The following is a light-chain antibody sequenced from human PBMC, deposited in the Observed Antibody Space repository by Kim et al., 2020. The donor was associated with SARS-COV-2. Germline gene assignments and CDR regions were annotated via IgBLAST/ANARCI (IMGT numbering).Light chain of an antibody. J-gene: IGKJ2*04. CDR3: QQYYSYPCS. CDR2: AVS. V-gene: IGKV1-8*01. CDR1: HYVSTY. Sequence: SSSPDDRLNITCRASHYVSTYLAWYQHTPAKAPNLLFYAVSTLPRGVPSSFRGTGSGTDFTLTISCLQSEDFATYYCQQYYSYPCSFGQGPKLAI.